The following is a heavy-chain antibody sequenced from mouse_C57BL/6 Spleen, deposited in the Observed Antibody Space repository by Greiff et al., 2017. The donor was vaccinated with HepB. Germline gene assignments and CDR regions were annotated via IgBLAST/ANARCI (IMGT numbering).Heavy chain of an antibody. J-gene: IGHJ3*01. CDR2: ISSGSSTI. D-gene: IGHD2-3*01. Sequence: EVQLVESGGGLVKPGGSLKLSCAASGFTFSDYGMHWVGQAPEKGLEWVAYISSGSSTIYYADTVKGRFTISRDNAKNTLFLQMTSLRSEDTAMYYGARPHDGYLAAWFAYWGQRALVTVAA. CDR1: GFTFSDYG. V-gene: IGHV5-17*01. CDR3: ARPHDGYLAAWFAY.